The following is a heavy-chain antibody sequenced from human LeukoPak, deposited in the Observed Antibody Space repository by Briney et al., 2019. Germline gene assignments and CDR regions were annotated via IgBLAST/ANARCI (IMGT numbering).Heavy chain of an antibody. D-gene: IGHD3-9*01. CDR2: INWNGGST. CDR3: ARDHDWAFDL. V-gene: IGHV3-20*04. Sequence: GGSLRLSCAASGFTFDDYGMSWVRQAPGKGLEWVSGINWNGGSTGYADSVKGRFTISRDNAKNSLYLQMNALRYEDTAIYYCARDHDWAFDLWGQGTLVTVSS. CDR1: GFTFDDYG. J-gene: IGHJ4*02.